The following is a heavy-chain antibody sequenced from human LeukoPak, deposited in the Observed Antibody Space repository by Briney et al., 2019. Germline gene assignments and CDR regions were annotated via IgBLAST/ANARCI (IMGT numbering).Heavy chain of an antibody. J-gene: IGHJ4*02. CDR2: ISSSSRHI. V-gene: IGHV3-21*01. Sequence: PGGSLRLSCAASGFRFDDHGMNWARQAPGKGLEWVSSISSSSRHIYQADSVKGRFTISRDNAKDSLYLQLTSLRVEDTAVYYCARARQYDFWSFDFWGQGILVTVSS. D-gene: IGHD3-3*01. CDR1: GFRFDDHG. CDR3: ARARQYDFWSFDF.